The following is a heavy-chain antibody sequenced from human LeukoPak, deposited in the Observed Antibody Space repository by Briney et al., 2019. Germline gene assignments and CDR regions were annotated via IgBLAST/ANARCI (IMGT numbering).Heavy chain of an antibody. J-gene: IGHJ5*02. Sequence: PSGTLSLTCAVSGGSITSGNWWSWVRQPPGKGLEGIGEIYHSGSTNYNPSLKSRVTISVDKSKNQFSLILNSVTAADTAVYYCARGVPAAGSIRFDPWGQGTLVTVSS. D-gene: IGHD6-13*01. CDR1: GGSITSGNW. CDR2: IYHSGST. CDR3: ARGVPAAGSIRFDP. V-gene: IGHV4-4*02.